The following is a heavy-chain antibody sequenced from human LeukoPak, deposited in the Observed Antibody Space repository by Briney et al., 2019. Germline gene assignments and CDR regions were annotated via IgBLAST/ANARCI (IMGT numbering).Heavy chain of an antibody. CDR3: AKGGSYYDSPVYG. CDR2: ISGSGDNT. J-gene: IGHJ1*01. V-gene: IGHV3-23*01. D-gene: IGHD3-22*01. CDR1: GFTFSSYA. Sequence: GGSLRLSCAASGFTFSSYAMNWVRQAPGKGLEWVSVISGSGDNTYYADSVKGRFTISRDNSRNTLFLQMISLRAEDTAVYYCAKGGSYYDSPVYGWGLGALVTVSS.